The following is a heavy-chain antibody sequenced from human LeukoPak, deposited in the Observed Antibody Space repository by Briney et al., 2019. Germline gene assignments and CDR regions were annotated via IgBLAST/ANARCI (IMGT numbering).Heavy chain of an antibody. CDR2: IYYSGST. CDR1: GGSISSYY. V-gene: IGHV4-59*08. D-gene: IGHD5-24*01. CDR3: ARLRDGYNYDYYYGMDV. Sequence: PSETLSLACTVSGGSISSYYWSWIRQPPGEGLEWIGYIYYSGSTNYNPSPKSRVTISVDTSKNQFSLKLSSVTAADTAMYYCARLRDGYNYDYYYGMDVWGQGTTVTVSS. J-gene: IGHJ6*02.